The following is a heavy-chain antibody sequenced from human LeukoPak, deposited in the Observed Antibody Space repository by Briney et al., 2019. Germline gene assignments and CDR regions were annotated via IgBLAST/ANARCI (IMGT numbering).Heavy chain of an antibody. CDR3: ARDKGYCTSGRCWGVQFGP. J-gene: IGHJ5*02. CDR1: GFTVSTNY. CDR2: IYRGGDT. D-gene: IGHD2-8*01. Sequence: GGSLRLSCVASGFTVSTNYMSWVRQAPGKGPEWISIIYRGGDTYYADSVKGRFTISRDNSKNTLYLQMNAVRAEDTAVYYCARDKGYCTSGRCWGVQFGPWGQGTLVTVSS. V-gene: IGHV3-66*01.